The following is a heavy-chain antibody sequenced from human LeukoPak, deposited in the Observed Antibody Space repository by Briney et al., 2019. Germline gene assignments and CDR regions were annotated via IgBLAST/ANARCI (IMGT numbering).Heavy chain of an antibody. D-gene: IGHD3-10*01. Sequence: GRSLRLSCAASGVTFSSYGMHWVRQAPGKGLEGVAIIWYDGSNKYYADSVKGRFTISRDNSKNTLYLQMNSLRAEDTTVYYCARDKGTGNSYNGGTDYWGQGTLVTVSP. CDR1: GVTFSSYG. CDR2: IWYDGSNK. J-gene: IGHJ4*02. CDR3: ARDKGTGNSYNGGTDY. V-gene: IGHV3-33*01.